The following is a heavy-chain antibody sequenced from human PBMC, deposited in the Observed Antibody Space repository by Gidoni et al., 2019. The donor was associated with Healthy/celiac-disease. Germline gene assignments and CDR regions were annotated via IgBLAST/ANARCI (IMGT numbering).Heavy chain of an antibody. CDR2: INAGNGNT. V-gene: IGHV1-3*01. CDR3: ARSAGANMPPNDFDY. D-gene: IGHD1-26*01. J-gene: IGHJ4*02. CDR1: GYTFTSYA. Sequence: QVQLVQSGAEVKKPGASVKVSCKASGYTFTSYAMHWVRQAPGQRLEWMGWINAGNGNTKYSQKFQGRVTITRDTSASTAYMELSSLRSEDTAVYYCARSAGANMPPNDFDYWGQGTLVTVSS.